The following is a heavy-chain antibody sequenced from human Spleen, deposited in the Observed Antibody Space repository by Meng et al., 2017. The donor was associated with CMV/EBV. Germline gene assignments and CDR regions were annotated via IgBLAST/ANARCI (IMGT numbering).Heavy chain of an antibody. CDR2: IYHSGTI. Sequence: GSLRLSCAVYGGSFSAYYWSWIRQSPGKGLEWIGQIYHSGTINYNPSLWSRVTMSVDKSNNQSSLKLTSVTAADTAVYYCARGPPYMELERNYFDPWGQGSLVTVSS. CDR3: ARGPPYMELERNYFDP. V-gene: IGHV4-59*01. D-gene: IGHD1-7*01. J-gene: IGHJ5*02. CDR1: GGSFSAYY.